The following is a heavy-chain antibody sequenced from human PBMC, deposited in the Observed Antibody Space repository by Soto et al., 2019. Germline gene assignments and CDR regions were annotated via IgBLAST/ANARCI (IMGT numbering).Heavy chain of an antibody. J-gene: IGHJ4*02. Sequence: SETLSLTCTVSGGSISSGDYYWSWIRQPPGKGLEWIGYIYYSGSTYYNPSLKSRVTISVDTSKNQFSLKLSSVTAADTAVYYCARAGYSSGWGVGDFDYWGQGTLVTVSS. D-gene: IGHD6-19*01. V-gene: IGHV4-30-4*01. CDR2: IYYSGST. CDR3: ARAGYSSGWGVGDFDY. CDR1: GGSISSGDYY.